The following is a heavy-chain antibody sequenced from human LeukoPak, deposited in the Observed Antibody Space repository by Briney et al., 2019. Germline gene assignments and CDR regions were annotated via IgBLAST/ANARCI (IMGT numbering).Heavy chain of an antibody. D-gene: IGHD2-15*01. CDR2: INHSGST. CDR3: ARGKGYCSGGSCHPYYFDY. CDR1: GGSFSGYY. J-gene: IGHJ4*02. V-gene: IGHV4-34*01. Sequence: PSETLSLTCAVYGGSFSGYYWSWIRQPPGKGLEWIGEINHSGSTNYNPSLKSRVTISVDTSKNQFSLKLSSVTAADTAVYYCARGKGYCSGGSCHPYYFDYWGQGTLVTVSS.